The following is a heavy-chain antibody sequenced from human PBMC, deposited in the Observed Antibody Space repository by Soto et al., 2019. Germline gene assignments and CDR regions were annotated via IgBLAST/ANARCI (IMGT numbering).Heavy chain of an antibody. CDR2: INYDGYS. Sequence: QVQLQESGPGLVKPSETLSLTCTVSGGSITNYYCSWFRQPPGKGLEWIGYINYDGYSAYNLSLKRXAXXSMDASKTQSSLMLESVTATDTAVYYCARHGFGPLHGLVDVWGPGTTVIVSS. CDR3: ARHGFGPLHGLVDV. J-gene: IGHJ6*02. CDR1: GGSITNYY. D-gene: IGHD3-10*01. V-gene: IGHV4-59*08.